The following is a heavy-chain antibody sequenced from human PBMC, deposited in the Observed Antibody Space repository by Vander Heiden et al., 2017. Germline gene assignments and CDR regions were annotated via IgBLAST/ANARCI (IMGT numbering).Heavy chain of an antibody. J-gene: IGHJ6*02. CDR2: IKQDGSEK. CDR3: ARASITMVRGVLYGMDV. Sequence: EVQVVESGGGLVQPGGSLRLSGAASGFTFSSVGRGWVRQAPGKGLEWVANIKQDGSEKYYVDSVKGRFTISRDNAKNSLYLQMNSLRAEDTAVYYCARASITMVRGVLYGMDVWGQGTTVTVSS. CDR1: GFTFSSVG. V-gene: IGHV3-7*01. D-gene: IGHD3-10*01.